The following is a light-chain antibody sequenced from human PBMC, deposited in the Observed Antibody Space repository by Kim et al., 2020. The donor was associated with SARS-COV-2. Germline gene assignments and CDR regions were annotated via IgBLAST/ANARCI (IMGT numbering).Light chain of an antibody. Sequence: SAAVGDRVTITCQASQTISTDLTWYQQKPGKAPKLLIYDASSLQSGVPSRFSGSGSGTDFTLTISNLQPEDFATYYCQQSYNLITFGQGTRLEIK. J-gene: IGKJ5*01. CDR3: QQSYNLIT. CDR1: QTISTD. V-gene: IGKV1-39*01. CDR2: DAS.